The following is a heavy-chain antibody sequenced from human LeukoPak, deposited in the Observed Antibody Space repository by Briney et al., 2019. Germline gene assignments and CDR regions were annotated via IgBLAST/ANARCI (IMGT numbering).Heavy chain of an antibody. V-gene: IGHV3-48*03. CDR2: ISSSGSTI. CDR3: ARDHRSQYSSSWYGGIYFDY. Sequence: GGSPRLSCAASGFTFSSYEMNWVRQAPGKGLEWVSYISSSGSTIYYADSVKGRFTISRDNAKNSLYLQMNSLRAEDTAVYYCARDHRSQYSSSWYGGIYFDYWGQGTLVTVSS. J-gene: IGHJ4*02. CDR1: GFTFSSYE. D-gene: IGHD6-13*01.